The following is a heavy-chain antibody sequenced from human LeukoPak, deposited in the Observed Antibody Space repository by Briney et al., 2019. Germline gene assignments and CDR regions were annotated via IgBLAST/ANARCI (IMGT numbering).Heavy chain of an antibody. CDR2: VYYNGGT. V-gene: IGHV4-39*01. CDR1: GGSISSSSYY. Sequence: KSSETLSLTCVVSGGSISSSSYYWGWIRQPPGKGLEWIGTVYYNGGTYYNPSLKSRVIISVDTSKNQFSLKLNSVTAADTAVYYCARHHSDYPQRPFDFWGQGTLVTASS. D-gene: IGHD4-11*01. CDR3: ARHHSDYPQRPFDF. J-gene: IGHJ4*02.